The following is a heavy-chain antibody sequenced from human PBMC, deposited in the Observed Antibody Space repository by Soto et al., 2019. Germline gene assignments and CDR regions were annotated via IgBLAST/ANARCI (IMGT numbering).Heavy chain of an antibody. CDR2: IYISGTT. Sequence: KSSETLSLTCTVSGGSMNAHFWSWIRQSAGKGLEWIGHIYISGTTMYNPSLKSRVTMSVDPPKNQLSLKLTSVTAADTAVYYCARINGGSPDFWGQGTLVTSPQ. V-gene: IGHV4-4*07. D-gene: IGHD2-15*01. CDR3: ARINGGSPDF. J-gene: IGHJ4*02. CDR1: GGSMNAHF.